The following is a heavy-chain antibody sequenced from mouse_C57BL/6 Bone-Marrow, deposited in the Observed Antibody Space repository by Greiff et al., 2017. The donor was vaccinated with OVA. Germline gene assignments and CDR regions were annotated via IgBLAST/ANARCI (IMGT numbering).Heavy chain of an antibody. Sequence: VQLKESGPELVKPGASVKIPCKASGYTFTDYNMDWVKQSHGKSLEWIGDINPNNGGTIYNQKFKGKATLTVDKSSSTAYMELRSLTSEDTAVYYCARPLITSQGFAYWGQGTLVTVSA. CDR3: ARPLITSQGFAY. D-gene: IGHD1-1*01. J-gene: IGHJ3*01. V-gene: IGHV1-18*01. CDR1: GYTFTDYN. CDR2: INPNNGGT.